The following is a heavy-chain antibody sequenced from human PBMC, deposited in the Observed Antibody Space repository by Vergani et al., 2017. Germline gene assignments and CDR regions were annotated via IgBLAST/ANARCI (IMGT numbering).Heavy chain of an antibody. J-gene: IGHJ3*02. CDR3: ARHERAAASLGDDAFDI. CDR2: IDPSDSYT. Sequence: EVQLVQSGAEVKKPGESLRISCKGSGYSFTSYWISWVRQMPGKGLEWMGRIDPSDSYTNYSPSFQGHVTISADKSISTAYLQWSSLKASGTAMYYCARHERAAASLGDDAFDIWGQGTMVTVSS. CDR1: GYSFTSYW. V-gene: IGHV5-10-1*03. D-gene: IGHD6-13*01.